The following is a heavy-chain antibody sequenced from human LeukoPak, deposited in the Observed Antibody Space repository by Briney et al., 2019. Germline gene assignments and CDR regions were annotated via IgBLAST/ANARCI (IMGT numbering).Heavy chain of an antibody. J-gene: IGHJ4*02. CDR1: GLTFSSNW. CDR2: INSDGSNT. V-gene: IGHV3-74*01. Sequence: GGSLRLSCAASGLTFSSNWMHWVRQAPGQGLVWVSRINSDGSNTNYADSVKGRFTISRDNAKNTLYLQMNSLRAEGTAVYYCAREVGATRFDHWGQGTLVTVSS. D-gene: IGHD1-26*01. CDR3: AREVGATRFDH.